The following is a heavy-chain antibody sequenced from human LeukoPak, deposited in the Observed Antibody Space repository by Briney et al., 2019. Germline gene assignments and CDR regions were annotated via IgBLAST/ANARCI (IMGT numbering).Heavy chain of an antibody. V-gene: IGHV4-59*12. CDR3: AREWKLFDY. CDR2: IYYSGST. Sequence: SETLSLTCTVSGGSISSYYWSWIRQPPGKGLEWIGYIYYSGSTNYNPSLESRVTISVDTSKNQFSLKLSSVTAADTAVYYCAREWKLFDYWGQGTLVTVSS. J-gene: IGHJ4*02. CDR1: GGSISSYY. D-gene: IGHD1-1*01.